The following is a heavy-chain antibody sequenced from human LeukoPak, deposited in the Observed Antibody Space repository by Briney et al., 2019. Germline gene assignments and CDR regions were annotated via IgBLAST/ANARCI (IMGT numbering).Heavy chain of an antibody. Sequence: PGGSLRLSCAASGFTFSSYSMNWVRQAPGKGLEWVSYISSSSSTIYYADSVKGRFTISRDNAKNSLYLQMNSLRAEDTAVYYCARDRITMIVVAKDAFDIWGQGTMVTVSS. CDR2: ISSSSSTI. CDR3: ARDRITMIVVAKDAFDI. V-gene: IGHV3-48*04. D-gene: IGHD3-22*01. CDR1: GFTFSSYS. J-gene: IGHJ3*02.